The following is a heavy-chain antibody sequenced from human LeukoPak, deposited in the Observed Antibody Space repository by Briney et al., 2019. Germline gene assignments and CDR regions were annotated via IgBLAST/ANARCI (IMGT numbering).Heavy chain of an antibody. D-gene: IGHD3-10*01. CDR3: ARDSRRGVLIWFGELLC. CDR2: ISAYNGNT. CDR1: GYTFTSYG. J-gene: IGHJ4*02. V-gene: IGHV1-18*01. Sequence: ASVKVSCKASGYTFTSYGISWVRQAPGQGLEWMGWISAYNGNTNYAQKLQGRVTMTTDTSTSTAYMELRSLRSDDTAVYYCARDSRRGVLIWFGELLCRGQGTLVTVSS.